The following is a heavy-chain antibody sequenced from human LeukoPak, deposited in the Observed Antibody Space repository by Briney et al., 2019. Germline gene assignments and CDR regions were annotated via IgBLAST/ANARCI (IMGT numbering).Heavy chain of an antibody. CDR2: IIPIFGTA. Sequence: SVKVSCKASGGTFSSYAISWVRQAPGQGLEWMGGIIPIFGTANYAQKFQGRVTVTADESTSTTYMELSSLRSEDTAVYYCARQGYCSSTSCYGGGYYYYGMDVWGKGTTVTVSS. CDR1: GGTFSSYA. D-gene: IGHD2-2*01. CDR3: ARQGYCSSTSCYGGGYYYYGMDV. J-gene: IGHJ6*04. V-gene: IGHV1-69*13.